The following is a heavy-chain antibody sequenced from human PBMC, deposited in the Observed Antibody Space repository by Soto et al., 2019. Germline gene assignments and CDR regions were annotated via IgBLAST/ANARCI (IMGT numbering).Heavy chain of an antibody. J-gene: IGHJ6*02. D-gene: IGHD3-10*01. CDR1: WFPFNSYN. CDR3: ARDGGKVRGVNPFYGMDV. CDR2: ISSSSSYI. V-gene: IGHV3-21*01. Sequence: PGGSLRLSLAAPWFPFNSYNLNLVPPAPGEGVEWVSSISSSSSYIYYADSVKGRFTISRDNAKNSLYLQMNSLRAEDTAVYYCARDGGKVRGVNPFYGMDVWGQGTTVTVSS.